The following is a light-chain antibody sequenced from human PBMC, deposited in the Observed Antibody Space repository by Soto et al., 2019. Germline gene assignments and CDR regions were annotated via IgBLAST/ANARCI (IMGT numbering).Light chain of an antibody. CDR3: CSYARASNYV. CDR1: TSDIEAYDL. J-gene: IGLJ1*01. Sequence: QSVLTQPASVSGSPGQSITISCTGSTSDIEAYDLVSWYQQGPDKAPSPCIYEVNKRPSGVSNRFSGSKSGDTASMTIYGIQGDDEGDYYGCSYARASNYVFGTGTKVTVL. V-gene: IGLV2-23*02. CDR2: EVN.